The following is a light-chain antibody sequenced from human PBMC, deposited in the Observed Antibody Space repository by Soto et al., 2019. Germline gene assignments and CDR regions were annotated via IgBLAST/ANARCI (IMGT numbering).Light chain of an antibody. V-gene: IGLV1-51*02. J-gene: IGLJ3*02. Sequence: QSVLTQPPSVSAAPGEKVTISCSGTSSNIGRNYVSWYQQLPGSALKLLIYENDRRPSGIPDRFSGSKSGTAATLDITGLQTGDEADYYCGAWDRGLKAGVFGGGTKLTVL. CDR1: SSNIGRNY. CDR2: END. CDR3: GAWDRGLKAGV.